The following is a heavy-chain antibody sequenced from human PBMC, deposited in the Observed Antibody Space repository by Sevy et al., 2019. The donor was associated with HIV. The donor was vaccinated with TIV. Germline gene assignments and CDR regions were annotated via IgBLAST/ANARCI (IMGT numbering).Heavy chain of an antibody. Sequence: GGSLRLSCAASGFTFSNAWMNWVRQAPGKGLEWVGRIKSKTDGGTTDYAAPVKGRFTISRDDSKNTLYLQMNSLKTEDTALYYCTTDKYYYDSSGYYPDYFDYWGQGTLVTVSS. D-gene: IGHD3-22*01. CDR1: GFTFSNAW. V-gene: IGHV3-15*07. J-gene: IGHJ4*02. CDR3: TTDKYYYDSSGYYPDYFDY. CDR2: IKSKTDGGTT.